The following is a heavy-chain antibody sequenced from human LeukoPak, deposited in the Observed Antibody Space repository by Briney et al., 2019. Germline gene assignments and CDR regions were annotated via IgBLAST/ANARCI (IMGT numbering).Heavy chain of an antibody. J-gene: IGHJ4*02. CDR1: GGSFSGYY. CDR2: INHSGST. D-gene: IGHD4-11*01. V-gene: IGHV4-34*01. Sequence: SGTLSLTCAVYGGSFSGYYWSWIRQPPGKGLEWIGEINHSGSTNYNPSLKSRVTISVDTSKNQFSLKLTSVIAADTAMYYCTRGLYSNLGRFDYWGQGTLVTVSS. CDR3: TRGLYSNLGRFDY.